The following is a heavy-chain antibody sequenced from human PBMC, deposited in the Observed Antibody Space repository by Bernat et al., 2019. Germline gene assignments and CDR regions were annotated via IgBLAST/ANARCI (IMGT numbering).Heavy chain of an antibody. CDR1: GFTFSDYS. Sequence: EVQLVESGGDLVLPGGSLRLSCAASGFTFSDYSMSWVRQAPGKGLEWVSYISSSTTTIYYADSVKGRFTISRDNAKNSLYLQMNSLRAEDTAVYFCATYSSSSGLHYWGQGTLVTVSS. V-gene: IGHV3-48*01. D-gene: IGHD6-6*01. CDR3: ATYSSSSGLHY. J-gene: IGHJ4*02. CDR2: ISSSTTTI.